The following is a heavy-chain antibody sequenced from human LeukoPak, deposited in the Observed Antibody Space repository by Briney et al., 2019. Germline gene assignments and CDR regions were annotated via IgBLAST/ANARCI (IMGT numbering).Heavy chain of an antibody. Sequence: PSETLSLTCTVSGGSISSYYWSWIRQPPGKGLEWIGYIYYSGSTNYNPSLKSRVTISVDTSKTRFSLKLTSVTAADTAVYYCARGSYCGDTNCYNYYYMDVWGNGTTVTVSS. D-gene: IGHD1-26*01. CDR2: IYYSGST. CDR1: GGSISSYY. J-gene: IGHJ6*03. CDR3: ARGSYCGDTNCYNYYYMDV. V-gene: IGHV4-59*08.